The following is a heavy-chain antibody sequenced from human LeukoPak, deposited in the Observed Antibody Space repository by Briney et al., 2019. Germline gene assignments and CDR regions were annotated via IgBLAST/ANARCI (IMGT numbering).Heavy chain of an antibody. CDR2: IIPTFGTA. J-gene: IGHJ4*02. Sequence: SVKVSCKASGGTFSSYAISWVRQAPGQGLEWMGGIIPTFGTANYAQKFQGRVTITADESTSTAYMELSSLRSEDTAVYYCARGHLWSGYYVGMGYFDYWGQGTLVTVSS. CDR3: ARGHLWSGYYVGMGYFDY. D-gene: IGHD3-3*02. CDR1: GGTFSSYA. V-gene: IGHV1-69*01.